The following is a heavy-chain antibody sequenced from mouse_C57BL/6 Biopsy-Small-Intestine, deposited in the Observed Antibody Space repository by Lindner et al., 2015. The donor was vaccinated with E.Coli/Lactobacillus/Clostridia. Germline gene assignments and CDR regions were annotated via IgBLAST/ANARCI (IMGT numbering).Heavy chain of an antibody. Sequence: SVKVSCKASGYTFTGYWMHWVRQAPGQGLEWMGWINPNNGGIYYAQKFKGRVRMTRDTSTGTAYMELSRLRSDDTAVYYCARDAVNYDLLSGQEYYYYGMDVWGRRGPRSPS. CDR1: GYTFTGYW. D-gene: IGHD1-1*01. J-gene: IGHJ1*03. CDR3: ARDAVNYDLLSGQEYYYYGMDV. CDR2: INPNNGGI. V-gene: IGHV1-53*01.